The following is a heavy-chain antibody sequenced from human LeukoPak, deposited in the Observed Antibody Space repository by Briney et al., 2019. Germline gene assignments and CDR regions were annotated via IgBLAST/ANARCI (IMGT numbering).Heavy chain of an antibody. CDR1: GGSISSYY. CDR3: ARAPWNLVRGIITHYFDY. Sequence: PSETLSLTCTVSGGSISSYYWSWIRQPPGKGLEWIGYIYFSGSTNYYPSLKSRVTISVDTSKNQFSLRLNSVTAADTAVYYCARAPWNLVRGIITHYFDYWGQGTLVTVSS. CDR2: IYFSGST. V-gene: IGHV4-59*01. D-gene: IGHD3-10*01. J-gene: IGHJ4*02.